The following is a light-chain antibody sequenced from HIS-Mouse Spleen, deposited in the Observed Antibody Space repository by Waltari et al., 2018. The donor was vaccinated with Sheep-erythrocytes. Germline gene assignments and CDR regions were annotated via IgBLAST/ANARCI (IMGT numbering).Light chain of an antibody. CDR1: SSDVGCYNL. CDR3: CSYAGSSTPWV. J-gene: IGLJ3*02. Sequence: QSALTQPASVSGSPGQSITISCTGTSSDVGCYNLVSWYPQHPGKAPKLMIYEGSKRPSGVSNRFSGSKSGNTASLTISGLQAEDEADYYCCSYAGSSTPWVFGGGTKLTVL. V-gene: IGLV2-23*01. CDR2: EGS.